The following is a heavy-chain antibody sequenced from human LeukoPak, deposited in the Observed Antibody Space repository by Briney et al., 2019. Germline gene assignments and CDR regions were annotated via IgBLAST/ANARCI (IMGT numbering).Heavy chain of an antibody. CDR2: IISNSNYI. J-gene: IGHJ1*01. V-gene: IGHV3-21*01. D-gene: IGHD6-13*01. CDR1: GFTFSNYS. CDR3: AKEPTSYSSGWYFQH. Sequence: GGSLRLSCAASGFTFSNYSMNWVRQAPGKGLEWVSSIISNSNYIYYADSVKGRFTISRDNSKNTLHLEMYSLATEDTAVYYCAKEPTSYSSGWYFQHWGQGTLVTVSS.